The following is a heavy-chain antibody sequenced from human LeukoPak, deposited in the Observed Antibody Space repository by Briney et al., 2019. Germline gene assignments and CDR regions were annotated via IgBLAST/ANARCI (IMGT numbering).Heavy chain of an antibody. D-gene: IGHD2-21*01. J-gene: IGHJ6*03. CDR3: ARDRFLPLFYYYYMDV. V-gene: IGHV3-74*01. Sequence: PGGSLRLSCAASGFTFSSYWMHWVRQAPGKGLVWVSRINTDGSSTSYADSVKGRFTISRDNAKNTLYLQMNSLRAEDTAVYYCARDRFLPLFYYYYMDVWGKGTTVTVSS. CDR1: GFTFSSYW. CDR2: INTDGSST.